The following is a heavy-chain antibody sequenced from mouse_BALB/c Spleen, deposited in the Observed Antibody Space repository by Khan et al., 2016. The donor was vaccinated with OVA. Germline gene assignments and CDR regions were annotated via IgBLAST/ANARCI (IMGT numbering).Heavy chain of an antibody. CDR1: GYTFINYW. V-gene: IGHV1-7*01. CDR3: ARRGVRWDFDC. CDR2: INPSTGYT. J-gene: IGHJ2*01. D-gene: IGHD1-1*01. Sequence: VQLQQSGAELAKPGASVKMSCKASGYTFINYWILWVKQRPGQGLEWIGYINPSTGYTEYNQNFKDKATLTADKSSSTAYMQLSSMTSEDSAASYCARRGVRWDFDCWGQGTTLTVSS.